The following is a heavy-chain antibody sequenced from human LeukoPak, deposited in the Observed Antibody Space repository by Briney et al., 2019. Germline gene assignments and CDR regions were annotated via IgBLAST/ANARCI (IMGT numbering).Heavy chain of an antibody. CDR3: AREGGIVVVVAATIKCYFDY. CDR1: GFTFSSYA. J-gene: IGHJ4*02. D-gene: IGHD2-15*01. V-gene: IGHV3-23*01. CDR2: ISGSGGST. Sequence: PGGSLRLSCAASGFTFSSYAMSWVRQAPGKGLEWVSAISGSGGSTYYADSVEGRFTISRDNSKNTLYLQMNSLRAEDTAVYYCAREGGIVVVVAATIKCYFDYWGQGTLVTVSS.